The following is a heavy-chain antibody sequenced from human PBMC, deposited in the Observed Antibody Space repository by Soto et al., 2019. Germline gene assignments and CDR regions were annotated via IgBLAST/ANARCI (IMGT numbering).Heavy chain of an antibody. J-gene: IGHJ3*02. CDR3: ARPASGGSRDAFDI. Sequence: GESLKISCQGSGYRFTGFWLNWVRQRPGKGLEWVGRIDPNDSFINYSPPFEGHVTISADKSISTAYLQWTRLQAADTAIYYCARPASGGSRDAFDIWGQGTMVTVSS. CDR1: GYRFTGFW. D-gene: IGHD2-15*01. CDR2: IDPNDSFI. V-gene: IGHV5-10-1*01.